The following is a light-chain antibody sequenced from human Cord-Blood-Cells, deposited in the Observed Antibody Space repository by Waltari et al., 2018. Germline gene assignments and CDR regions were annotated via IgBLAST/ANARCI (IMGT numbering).Light chain of an antibody. V-gene: IGLV2-14*01. CDR3: SSYTSSSTWV. CDR2: DVS. J-gene: IGLJ3*02. Sequence: QSALTQPASVSGSPGQSITISCTGTSSDVGGYNYVSWYQQHPGKAPKRMIYDVSKRPSGVSDRFSGSQSGNTASLTISGLQAEDEADYYCSSYTSSSTWVFGGGTKLTVL. CDR1: SSDVGGYNY.